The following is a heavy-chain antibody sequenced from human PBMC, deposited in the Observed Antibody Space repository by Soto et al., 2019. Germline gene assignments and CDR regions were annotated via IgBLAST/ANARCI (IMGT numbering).Heavy chain of an antibody. CDR1: GFTFSSYG. CDR2: ISYDGSNK. J-gene: IGHJ5*02. D-gene: IGHD1-26*01. Sequence: QVQLVESGGGVVQPGRSLRLSCAASGFTFSSYGMHWVRQAPGKGLEWVAVISYDGSNKYYADSVKGRFTISRDNSKNTLYLQMNSLRAEDTAVYYCAKGPKWEPILVRFDPWGQGTLVTVSS. V-gene: IGHV3-30*18. CDR3: AKGPKWEPILVRFDP.